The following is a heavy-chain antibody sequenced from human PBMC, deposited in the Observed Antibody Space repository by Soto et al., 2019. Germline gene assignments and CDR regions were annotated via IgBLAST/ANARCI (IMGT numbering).Heavy chain of an antibody. CDR1: GFTFSSYA. CDR2: INGNGGST. CDR3: AGSPGLSRISGTTLGA. J-gene: IGHJ5*01. D-gene: IGHD1-7*01. V-gene: IGHV3-74*01. Sequence: GGSLRLSCAASGFTFSSYAMSWVRQAPGKGLVWVSRINGNGGSTSYADSVKGRFTISRDNAKNMLYLQVNSLRADDTAVYYCAGSPGLSRISGTTLGAWGQGTLVTVSS.